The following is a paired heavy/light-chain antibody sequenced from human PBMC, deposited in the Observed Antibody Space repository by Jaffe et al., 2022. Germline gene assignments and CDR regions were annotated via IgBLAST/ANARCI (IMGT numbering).Light chain of an antibody. V-gene: IGKV1-39*01. CDR2: AAS. CDR1: QSVSTY. J-gene: IGKJ1*01. Sequence: DIQMTQSPSSLSASVGDRVTITCRASQSVSTYLNWYQQKPGKAPKLLIYAASSLQSGVPSRFSGSASGTDFTLTISSLQPEDFATYYCQQSYSTPPTFGQGTKVEIK. CDR3: QQSYSTPPT.
Heavy chain of an antibody. CDR3: AGGIYDNVWGSYRFEN. V-gene: IGHV3-48*03. J-gene: IGHJ4*02. D-gene: IGHD3-16*02. CDR1: GFTFSSYE. CDR2: ISSSGTIV. Sequence: EVQLVESGGGLVQPGGSLRLSCAASGFTFSSYEVNWVRQAPGKGLEWVSYISSSGTIVNNADSVKGRFTISRDNAKNSLYLQMNSLRAEDTAVYYCAGGIYDNVWGSYRFENWGQGTLVTVSS.